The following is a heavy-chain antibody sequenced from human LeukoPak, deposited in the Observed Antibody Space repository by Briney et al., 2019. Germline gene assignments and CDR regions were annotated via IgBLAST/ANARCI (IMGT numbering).Heavy chain of an antibody. J-gene: IGHJ4*02. CDR2: IYYSGST. V-gene: IGHV4-59*12. Sequence: SETLSLTCTVSGGSISSYYWSWIRQPPGKGLEWIGYIYYSGSTNYNPSLKSRVTISVDTSKNQFSLKLSSVTAADTAKYFCARDRWRWGSGPSAVNYWGQGTLVTVSS. CDR1: GGSISSYY. D-gene: IGHD6-19*01. CDR3: ARDRWRWGSGPSAVNY.